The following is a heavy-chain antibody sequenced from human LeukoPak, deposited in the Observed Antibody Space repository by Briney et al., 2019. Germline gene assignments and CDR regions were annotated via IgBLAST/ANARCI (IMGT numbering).Heavy chain of an antibody. Sequence: PGGSLRLSCAASGFTFSSYAMHWVRRAPGKGLEWVAVISYDGSNKYYADSVKGRFTISRDNSKNSLYLQMNSLRAEDTAVYYCAREIQLFNDAFDIWGQGTMVTVSS. V-gene: IGHV3-30-3*01. J-gene: IGHJ3*02. D-gene: IGHD5-18*01. CDR3: AREIQLFNDAFDI. CDR1: GFTFSSYA. CDR2: ISYDGSNK.